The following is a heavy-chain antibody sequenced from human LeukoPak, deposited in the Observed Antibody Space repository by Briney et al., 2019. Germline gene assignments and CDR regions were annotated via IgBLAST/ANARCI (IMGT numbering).Heavy chain of an antibody. Sequence: SVKVSCKASGGTFSSYAISRVRQAPGQGLEWMGGIIPIFGTANYAQKFQGRVTITTDESTSTAYMELSSLRSEDTAVYYCARAVDSSGYYYVPFDYWGQGTLVTVSS. V-gene: IGHV1-69*05. CDR2: IIPIFGTA. J-gene: IGHJ4*02. CDR1: GGTFSSYA. CDR3: ARAVDSSGYYYVPFDY. D-gene: IGHD3-22*01.